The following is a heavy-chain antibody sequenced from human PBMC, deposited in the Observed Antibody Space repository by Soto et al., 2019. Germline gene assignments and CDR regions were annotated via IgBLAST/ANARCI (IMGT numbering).Heavy chain of an antibody. V-gene: IGHV3-7*03. D-gene: IGHD2-8*01. Sequence: GGSLRLSCAASGFTFSSYWMSWVRQAPGKGLEWVANIKQDGSEKYYVDSVKGRFTISRDNAKNSLYLQMNSLRAEDTALYYCSRHEEGRRMVFYGMDVWGQGTTVTVSS. J-gene: IGHJ6*02. CDR3: SRHEEGRRMVFYGMDV. CDR1: GFTFSSYW. CDR2: IKQDGSEK.